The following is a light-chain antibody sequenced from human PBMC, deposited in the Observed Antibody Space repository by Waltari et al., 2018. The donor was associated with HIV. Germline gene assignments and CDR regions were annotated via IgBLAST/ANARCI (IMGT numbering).Light chain of an antibody. Sequence: QSALTQPRSVSGSPGQSVTISCTGTSSDVGGYNYVSWYQQHPGKAPKLMIYDGSKRPSGVPDRVSGSKSGNTASLTISWLQAEDEADYYCCSYAGSYTWVFGGGTKLTVL. CDR1: SSDVGGYNY. J-gene: IGLJ3*02. V-gene: IGLV2-11*01. CDR2: DGS. CDR3: CSYAGSYTWV.